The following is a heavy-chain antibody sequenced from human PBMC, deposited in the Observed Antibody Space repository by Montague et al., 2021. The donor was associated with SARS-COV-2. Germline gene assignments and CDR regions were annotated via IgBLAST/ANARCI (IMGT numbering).Heavy chain of an antibody. V-gene: IGHV3-23*01. D-gene: IGHD4-17*01. CDR1: GFTFSSFT. Sequence: SRSLSFSASGFTFSSFTMSWVRLAPGKGLEWVSTISGSGGSTWYADSVKGRFTISRDNSKSTLFLQMNSLRAEDTALYYCTGADNYGSWGRGALVTVSS. CDR3: TGADNYGS. J-gene: IGHJ5*02. CDR2: ISGSGGST.